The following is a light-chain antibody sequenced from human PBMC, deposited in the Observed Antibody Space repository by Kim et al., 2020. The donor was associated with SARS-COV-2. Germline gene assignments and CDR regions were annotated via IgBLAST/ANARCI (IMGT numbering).Light chain of an antibody. V-gene: IGLV3-19*01. CDR3: NSRDSNDNVV. CDR2: GKN. J-gene: IGLJ2*01. Sequence: ALGQTVRITCQGDSLRSYYATWYQQKPGQAPIVVIYGKNNRPPGIPDRFSGSSSGNTASLTITGTQAGDEADYYCNSRDSNDNVVFGGGTKLTVL. CDR1: SLRSYY.